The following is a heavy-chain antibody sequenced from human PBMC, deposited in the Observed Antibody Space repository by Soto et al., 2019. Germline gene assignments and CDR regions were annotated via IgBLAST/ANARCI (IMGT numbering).Heavy chain of an antibody. D-gene: IGHD3-9*01. CDR3: ARHPLDYDTPRTYYYYGMDV. CDR1: GGSISSSSYY. V-gene: IGHV4-39*01. Sequence: PSETLSLTCTVSGGSISSSSYYWGWIRQPPGKGLEWIGSIYYSGSTYYNPSLKSRVTISVDTSKNQFSLKLSSVTAADTAVYYCARHPLDYDTPRTYYYYGMDVWGQGTTVTVSS. J-gene: IGHJ6*02. CDR2: IYYSGST.